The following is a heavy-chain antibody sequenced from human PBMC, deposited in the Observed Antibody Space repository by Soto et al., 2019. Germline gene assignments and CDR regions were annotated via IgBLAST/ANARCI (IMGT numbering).Heavy chain of an antibody. V-gene: IGHV3-7*01. Sequence: VQLVESGGGLVQPGGSLRLSCAASGFTFSSYWMSWVRQAPGKGLEWVANIKQDGSEKYYVDSVKGRFTISRDNAKNSLYLQMNSLRAEDTAVYYCAREVRLAYYSYGMDVWGQGTTVTVSS. J-gene: IGHJ6*02. CDR3: AREVRLAYYSYGMDV. D-gene: IGHD1-1*01. CDR2: IKQDGSEK. CDR1: GFTFSSYW.